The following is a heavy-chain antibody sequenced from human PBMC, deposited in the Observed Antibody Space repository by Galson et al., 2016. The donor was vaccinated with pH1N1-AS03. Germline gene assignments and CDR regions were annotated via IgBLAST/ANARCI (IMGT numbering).Heavy chain of an antibody. D-gene: IGHD4-11*01. CDR3: AKDHSNFYGMDV. J-gene: IGHJ6*02. CDR1: GFTFNRHA. Sequence: SLRLSCAASGFTFNRHAMHWVRQAPGKGLEWVAFIPYDGSNKYYSDSVKGRFTISRDNSKNTVYLQMNSLRAEDTAVYYCAKDHSNFYGMDVWGQGTTVTVSS. V-gene: IGHV3-30*02. CDR2: IPYDGSNK.